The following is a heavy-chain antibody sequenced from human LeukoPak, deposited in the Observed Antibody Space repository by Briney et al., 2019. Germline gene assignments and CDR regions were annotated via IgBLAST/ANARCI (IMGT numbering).Heavy chain of an antibody. J-gene: IGHJ3*02. CDR2: ICYSGNT. D-gene: IGHD2-21*02. CDR3: ARQLKRGRVVTAHDAFDI. CDR1: DGSISNSSFY. V-gene: IGHV4-39*01. Sequence: SETLSLTCTVSDGSISNSSFYWGWIRQPPGRGREWIGYICYSGNTYYNSSRKSRFTISVDTSKNQFSLKLSSVPAADTAVYYCARQLKRGRVVTAHDAFDIWGQGTMVTVSS.